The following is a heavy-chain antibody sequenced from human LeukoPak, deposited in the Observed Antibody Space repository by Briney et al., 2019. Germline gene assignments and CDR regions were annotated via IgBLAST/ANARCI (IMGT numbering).Heavy chain of an antibody. V-gene: IGHV1-69*05. D-gene: IGHD2-15*01. J-gene: IGHJ5*02. CDR2: IIPIFGSA. CDR1: GGTFNSYA. Sequence: SVKVSCKASGGTFNSYAISWVQQAPGQGLEWMGGIIPIFGSANYAQKFQGRITITTDESTSTAYMELSTLRSEDTAVYYCARGGGWRCSGGSCYNWFDPWGQGTLVTVSS. CDR3: ARGGGWRCSGGSCYNWFDP.